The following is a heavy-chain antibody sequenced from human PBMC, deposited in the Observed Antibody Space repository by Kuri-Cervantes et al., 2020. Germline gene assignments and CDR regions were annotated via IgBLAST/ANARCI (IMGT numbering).Heavy chain of an antibody. D-gene: IGHD3-16*02. CDR3: ARVHVWGSYRSDY. V-gene: IGHV4-39*07. CDR2: IYYSGST. CDR1: GGSISSSSYY. J-gene: IGHJ4*02. Sequence: ESLKISCTVSGGSISSSSYYWGWIRQPPGKGLEWIGSIYYSGSTYYNPSLKSRVTISVDTSKNQFSLKLSSVTAADTAVYYCARVHVWGSYRSDYWGQGTLVTVSS.